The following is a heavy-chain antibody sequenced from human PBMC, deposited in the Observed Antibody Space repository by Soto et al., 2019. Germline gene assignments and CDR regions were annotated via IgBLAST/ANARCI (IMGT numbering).Heavy chain of an antibody. D-gene: IGHD1-26*01. CDR2: IGGSGDIT. CDR1: GFTFSSYA. Sequence: EVQLVESGGGLVKPGGSLRLSCAASGFTFSSYAMNWVRQAPGKGLEWVSAIGGSGDITYYADSVKGRFTISRDNSKNTLYLQMNSLRAEDTAVYYCAKRGGSSYWGQGTLVTVSS. J-gene: IGHJ4*02. V-gene: IGHV3-23*04. CDR3: AKRGGSSY.